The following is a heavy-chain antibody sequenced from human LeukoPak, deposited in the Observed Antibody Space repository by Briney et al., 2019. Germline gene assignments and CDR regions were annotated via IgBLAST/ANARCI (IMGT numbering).Heavy chain of an antibody. J-gene: IGHJ5*02. CDR2: IYYSGST. Sequence: SETLSLTCTVSGGSISSYYWSWIRQPPGKGLEWIGYIYYSGSTNYNPSLKSRVTISVDTSKNQFSLKLSSVTAADTAVYYCARVPRLRFNWFDPWGQGTLVTVSS. V-gene: IGHV4-59*12. D-gene: IGHD3-16*01. CDR1: GGSISSYY. CDR3: ARVPRLRFNWFDP.